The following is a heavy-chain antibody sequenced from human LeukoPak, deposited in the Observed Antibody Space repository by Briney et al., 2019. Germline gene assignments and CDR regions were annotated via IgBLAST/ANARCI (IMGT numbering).Heavy chain of an antibody. Sequence: GASVKVSCKASGGTFSSYAISWVRRAPGQGLEWMGGIIPIFGTANYTQKFQGRVTITADESTSTAYMELSSLRSEDTAAYYCARERYSGYDLYGFDYWGQGTLVTVSS. CDR3: ARERYSGYDLYGFDY. J-gene: IGHJ4*02. CDR2: IIPIFGTA. V-gene: IGHV1-69*13. D-gene: IGHD5-12*01. CDR1: GGTFSSYA.